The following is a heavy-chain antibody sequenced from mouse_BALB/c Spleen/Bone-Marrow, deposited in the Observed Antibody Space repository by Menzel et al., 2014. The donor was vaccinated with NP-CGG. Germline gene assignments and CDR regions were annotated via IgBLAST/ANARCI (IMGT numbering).Heavy chain of an antibody. V-gene: IGHV7-3*02. J-gene: IGHJ1*01. Sequence: EVKLVESGGGLVQPGGSLRLSCAPSGFTFTDYYMSWVRQPPGKALEWLGFIRNKANGYTTEYSASVKGRFTISRDNSQSILYLQMNTLRAEDSATYYCARDRNYGSSWYFDVWGARTTVTVSS. CDR2: IRNKANGYTT. D-gene: IGHD1-1*01. CDR1: GFTFTDYY. CDR3: ARDRNYGSSWYFDV.